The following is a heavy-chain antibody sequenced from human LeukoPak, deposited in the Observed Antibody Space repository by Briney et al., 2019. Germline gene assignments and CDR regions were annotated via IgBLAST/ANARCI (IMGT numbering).Heavy chain of an antibody. Sequence: GGSLRLSCAASGFTFSRYTMNWVRQAPGKGLEWVSSISGSSTYIYYADSVKGRFTISRDNAKNSLYLQMNSLRAEDTAVYYCARYPTPYYYDSSGYDLAGFDYWGQGTLVTVSS. D-gene: IGHD3-22*01. CDR1: GFTFSRYT. V-gene: IGHV3-21*01. J-gene: IGHJ4*02. CDR3: ARYPTPYYYDSSGYDLAGFDY. CDR2: ISGSSTYI.